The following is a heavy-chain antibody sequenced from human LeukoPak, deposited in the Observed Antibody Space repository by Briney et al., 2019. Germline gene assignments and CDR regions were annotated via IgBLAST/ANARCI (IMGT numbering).Heavy chain of an antibody. J-gene: IGHJ4*02. CDR1: GYSFTNYW. D-gene: IGHD4-23*01. CDR3: ARQGVATSFDY. Sequence: PGESLKISCKGSGYSFTNYWIGWVRQMPGKGLEWMGIIYPGDAETRYSPSFQGQVTFSADKSISTAYLQWSSLKASDSAIYYCARQGVATSFDYWGQGILVTVSS. V-gene: IGHV5-51*01. CDR2: IYPGDAET.